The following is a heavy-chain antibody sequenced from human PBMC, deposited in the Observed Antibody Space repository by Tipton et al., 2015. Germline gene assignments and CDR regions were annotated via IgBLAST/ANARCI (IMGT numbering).Heavy chain of an antibody. CDR2: IYTSGRT. CDR3: ARMDILGNWFDP. D-gene: IGHD2-2*03. J-gene: IGHJ5*02. Sequence: TLSLTCTVSGGSISNYYWSWIRQPAGKGLEWIGRIYTSGRTKYNPSLKSRVTMPLDTSKNQFSLRLSSVTAADTAVYYCARMDILGNWFDPWGQGTLVTVSS. CDR1: GGSISNYY. V-gene: IGHV4-4*07.